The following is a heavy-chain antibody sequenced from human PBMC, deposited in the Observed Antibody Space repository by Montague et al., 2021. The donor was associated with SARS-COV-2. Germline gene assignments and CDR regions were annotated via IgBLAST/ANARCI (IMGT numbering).Heavy chain of an antibody. CDR1: SGSISNYY. J-gene: IGHJ6*02. Sequence: SETLSLTCTVSSGSISNYYWSWIRQPPGKGLEWIGFISHTESTNYNPSLESRVSISIDTSKSQFSLRVRSVTAADTAVYYCASSVQVAYGLDDWGQGTTVTISS. V-gene: IGHV4-59*08. CDR2: ISHTEST. CDR3: ASSVQVAYGLDD.